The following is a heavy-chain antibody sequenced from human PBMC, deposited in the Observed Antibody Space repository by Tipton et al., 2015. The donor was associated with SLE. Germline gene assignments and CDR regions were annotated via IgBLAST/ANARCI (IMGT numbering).Heavy chain of an antibody. CDR3: ARGSPERVAGVDY. CDR2: IYYSGST. J-gene: IGHJ4*02. V-gene: IGHV4-39*07. CDR1: GGSISSSSYY. D-gene: IGHD6-19*01. Sequence: TLSLTCTVSGGSISSSSYYWGWIRQPPGKGLERIGSIYYSGSTYYNPSLKSRVTISVDTSKNQFSLKLSSVTAADTAVYYCARGSPERVAGVDYWGQGTLVTVSS.